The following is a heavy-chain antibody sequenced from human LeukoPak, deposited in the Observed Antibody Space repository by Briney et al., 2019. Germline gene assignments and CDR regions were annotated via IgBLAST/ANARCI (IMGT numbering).Heavy chain of an antibody. Sequence: GTLFLTLTCFGCSINSCWYYLGWIRPPPGKGLGWIGSIYYSGSTYYNPSLKSRVTISVDTSKNQFSLKLSSVTAADTAVYYCASLNYDYVWGSSDYWGQGTLVTVSS. J-gene: IGHJ4*02. D-gene: IGHD3-16*01. CDR2: IYYSGST. CDR1: GCSINSCWYY. CDR3: ASLNYDYVWGSSDY. V-gene: IGHV4-39*01.